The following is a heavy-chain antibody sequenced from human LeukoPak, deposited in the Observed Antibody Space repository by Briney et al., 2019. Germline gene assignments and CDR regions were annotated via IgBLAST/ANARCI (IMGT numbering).Heavy chain of an antibody. CDR3: ARETRSNYYYYYMDV. CDR1: GGSISSSSYY. J-gene: IGHJ6*03. Sequence: SETLSLTCTVSGGSISSSSYYWGWIRQPPGKGLEWIGRIYTSGSTNYNPSLKSRVTISVDTSKNQFSLKLSSVTAADTAVYYCARETRSNYYYYYMDVWGKGTTVTISS. CDR2: IYTSGST. D-gene: IGHD2-2*01. V-gene: IGHV4-39*07.